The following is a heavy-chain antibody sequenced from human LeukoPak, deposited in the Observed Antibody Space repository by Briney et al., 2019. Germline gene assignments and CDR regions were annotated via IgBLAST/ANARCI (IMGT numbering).Heavy chain of an antibody. V-gene: IGHV4-30-4*08. CDR3: ARVYCGAGCVSHYMDV. D-gene: IGHD2-21*01. J-gene: IGHJ6*03. CDR1: GGSITSGDYW. CDR2: IYYSGDM. Sequence: SETLSLTCTVSGGSITSGDYWWSWIRQSPGKGLEWIGNIYYSGDMYYNPSLKSRVTISIDTSKKQFSLKLRFVTAADTAVYYCARVYCGAGCVSHYMDVWGKGTTVTVSS.